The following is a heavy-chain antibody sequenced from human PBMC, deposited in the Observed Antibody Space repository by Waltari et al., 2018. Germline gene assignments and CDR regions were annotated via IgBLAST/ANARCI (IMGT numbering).Heavy chain of an antibody. V-gene: IGHV4-39*01. CDR3: ATYIGASVGTAAFDV. J-gene: IGHJ3*01. CDR2: VSYSGTT. CDR1: GVSITSNRHY. Sequence: QLQLQESGPRLVRPSETLSLICRVSGVSITSNRHYWAWIRQSPGQGLEWIGTVSYSGTTEISPSLKSRVSVSRDTSKNQVSLILGSVTAADMAVYYCATYIGASVGTAAFDVWGQGTMVTVSS. D-gene: IGHD5-12*01.